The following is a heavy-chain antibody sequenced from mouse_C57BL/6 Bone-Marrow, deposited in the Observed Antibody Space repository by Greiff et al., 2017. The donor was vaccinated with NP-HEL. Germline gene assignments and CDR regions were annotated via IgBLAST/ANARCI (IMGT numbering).Heavy chain of an antibody. Sequence: EVMLVESGGGLVQPKGSLKLSCAASGFSFNTYAMNWVRQAPGKGLEWVARIRSKSNNYATYYADSVKDRFTISRDDSESMLYLQMNNLKTEDTAMYYCVRHLKELGGEFAYWGQGTLVTVSA. CDR2: IRSKSNNYAT. CDR1: GFSFNTYA. D-gene: IGHD4-1*01. CDR3: VRHLKELGGEFAY. V-gene: IGHV10-1*01. J-gene: IGHJ3*01.